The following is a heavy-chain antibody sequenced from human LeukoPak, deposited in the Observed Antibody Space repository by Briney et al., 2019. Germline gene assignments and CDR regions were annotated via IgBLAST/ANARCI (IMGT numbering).Heavy chain of an antibody. J-gene: IGHJ4*02. Sequence: SQTLSLTCAVSGGSISSGGYSWSWIRQPPGKGLEWIRYIFHSGSAYFNPSLKGRVTVSVDRSKNQFSLRLTSVTAADTAVYYCARGTSNWYFDYWGQGALVTVSS. CDR1: GGSISSGGYS. CDR3: ARGTSNWYFDY. CDR2: IFHSGSA. D-gene: IGHD6-13*01. V-gene: IGHV4-30-2*01.